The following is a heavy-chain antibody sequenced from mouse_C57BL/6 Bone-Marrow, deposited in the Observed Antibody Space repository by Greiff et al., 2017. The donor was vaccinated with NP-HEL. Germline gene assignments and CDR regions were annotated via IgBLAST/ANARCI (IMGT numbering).Heavy chain of an antibody. CDR3: TRADDYEGNFDY. J-gene: IGHJ2*01. D-gene: IGHD2-4*01. CDR1: GYTFTDYE. V-gene: IGHV1-15*01. Sequence: QVQLKQSGAELVRPGASVTLSCKASGYTFTDYEMHWVKQTPVHGLEWIGAIDPETGGTAYNQKFKGKAILTADKSSSTGYMELRSLTSEDTAGYYGTRADDYEGNFDYWGQGTTLTVSS. CDR2: IDPETGGT.